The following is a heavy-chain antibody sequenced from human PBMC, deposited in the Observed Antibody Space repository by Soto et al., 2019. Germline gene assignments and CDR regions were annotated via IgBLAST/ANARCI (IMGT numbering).Heavy chain of an antibody. CDR1: GGSISSYY. D-gene: IGHD3-3*01. CDR2: IYYSGST. Sequence: SETLSLTCIVSGGSISSYYWSWIRQPPGKGLEWIGYIYYSGSTNYNPSLKSRVTISVDTSKNQFSLKLSSVTAADTAVYYCARLDRKNSYYDFWSGYPYWYFYLCGSGTLVTVSS. CDR3: ARLDRKNSYYDFWSGYPYWYFYL. V-gene: IGHV4-59*01. J-gene: IGHJ2*01.